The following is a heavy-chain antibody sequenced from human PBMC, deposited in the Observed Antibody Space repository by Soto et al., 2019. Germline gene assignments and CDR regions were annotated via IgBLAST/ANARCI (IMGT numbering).Heavy chain of an antibody. CDR1: GGSFSTAA. V-gene: IGHV1-69*13. CDR2: IMPIFRTA. J-gene: IGHJ6*02. Sequence: SVKVSCKASGGSFSTAAISWVRQAPGQGLEWMGGIMPIFRTADYTQKFQGRVTITADESTSTAYLELRSLSSEDTAIYYCARDKDRPQLGGNYYHFMDVWGQGTTVTVS. D-gene: IGHD3-3*02. CDR3: ARDKDRPQLGGNYYHFMDV.